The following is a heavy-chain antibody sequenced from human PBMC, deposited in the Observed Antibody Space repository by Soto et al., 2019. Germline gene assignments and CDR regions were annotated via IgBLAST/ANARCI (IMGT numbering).Heavy chain of an antibody. D-gene: IGHD3-3*01. V-gene: IGHV2-5*02. Sequence: QITLKESGPTLVNPTQTLTLTCTFSGFSLSTSGAAVGWIRQPPGKALEWLALVYWDDDKRYSPSIKNRVTITKDTSKNQVVLTLTNAEPVDTATYYCAHRQLVTXFGLVTQTDVWFDSWGQGTLVTVPS. CDR2: VYWDDDK. J-gene: IGHJ5*01. CDR1: GFSLSTSGAA. CDR3: AHRQLVTXFGLVTQTDVWFDS.